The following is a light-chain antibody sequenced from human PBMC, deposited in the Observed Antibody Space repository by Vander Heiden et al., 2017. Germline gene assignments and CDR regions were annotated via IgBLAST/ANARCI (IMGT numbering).Light chain of an antibody. CDR3: AAWEDSLSGVV. CDR1: RSNIGSNY. V-gene: IGLV1-47*01. Sequence: QSLLTPPPSASGTPRQRVTISCSGSRSNIGSNYVYWYQQLPGTAPKLLIYRNNQRPSGVPDRFSGSKSGTSASLAISGLRSEDEADYHCAAWEDSLSGVVFGGGTKLTVL. CDR2: RNN. J-gene: IGLJ2*01.